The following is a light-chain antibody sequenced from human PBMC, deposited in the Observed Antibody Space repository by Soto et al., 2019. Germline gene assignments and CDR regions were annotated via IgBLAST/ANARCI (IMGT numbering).Light chain of an antibody. CDR1: HKITAYS. V-gene: IGKV3-20*01. Sequence: EIELTQSPDTLSLAPGERATLSSRASHKITAYSLAWYQQKPGQAPRLLIYGASNRATGIPDRFSGSGSGTEFTLTISSLQPDYFATYYCQQYNSYSLTSGGGTKVDIK. J-gene: IGKJ4*01. CDR2: GAS. CDR3: QQYNSYSLT.